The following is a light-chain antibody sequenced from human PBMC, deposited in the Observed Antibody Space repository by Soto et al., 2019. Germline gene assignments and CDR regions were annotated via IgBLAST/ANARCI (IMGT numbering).Light chain of an antibody. V-gene: IGKV1-5*03. CDR1: QSISSW. Sequence: DIQMTHSPSTLSASVGDRVAITCRASQSISSWLAWYQQKPGKAPKLLIYKASSLESGVPSRFSGSGSGTEFTLTISSLQPDDFATYYRQQYNSYSRTFGQGTKVE. CDR2: KAS. J-gene: IGKJ1*01. CDR3: QQYNSYSRT.